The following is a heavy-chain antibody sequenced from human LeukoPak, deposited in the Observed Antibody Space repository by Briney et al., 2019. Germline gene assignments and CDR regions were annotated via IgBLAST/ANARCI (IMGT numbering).Heavy chain of an antibody. CDR2: IIPIFGTA. V-gene: IGHV1-69*06. J-gene: IGHJ4*02. Sequence: SVKVSCKASGGTFSSYAISWVRQAPGQGLEWMGGIIPIFGTANYAQKFQGRVTITADKSTSTAYMELSSLRSEDTAVYYCARAHYYDSSGYYYLFDYWGQGTLVTVSS. D-gene: IGHD3-22*01. CDR1: GGTFSSYA. CDR3: ARAHYYDSSGYYYLFDY.